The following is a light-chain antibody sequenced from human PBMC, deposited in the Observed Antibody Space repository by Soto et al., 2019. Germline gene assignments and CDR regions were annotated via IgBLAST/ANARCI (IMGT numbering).Light chain of an antibody. Sequence: QAVVTQEPSLTVSPGGTVTLTCASSTGPVTNGHFPYWFQQKPGQAPRPLIYDTDNKHSWTPARFSASLLGDKAALTLSGALPEDEADYYCLLSYTGRLYVFGPGTKLTVL. J-gene: IGLJ1*01. CDR3: LLSYTGRLYV. CDR1: TGPVTNGHF. CDR2: DTD. V-gene: IGLV7-46*01.